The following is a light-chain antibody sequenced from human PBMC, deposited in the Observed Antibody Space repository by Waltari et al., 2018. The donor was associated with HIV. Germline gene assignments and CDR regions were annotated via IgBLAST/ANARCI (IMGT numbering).Light chain of an antibody. Sequence: DIQMTQSPSTLSASVGDRVTITCRASQSISSWLAWYQQTPGKAPKILIYKASSLESGVPSRFSGSGSGTEFTLTISSLQPDDFATYYCQQYDNYSYTFGQGTKLEIK. CDR3: QQYDNYSYT. CDR2: KAS. J-gene: IGKJ2*01. V-gene: IGKV1-5*03. CDR1: QSISSW.